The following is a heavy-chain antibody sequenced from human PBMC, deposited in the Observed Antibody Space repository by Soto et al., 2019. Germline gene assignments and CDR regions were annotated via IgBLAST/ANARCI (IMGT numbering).Heavy chain of an antibody. V-gene: IGHV3-9*01. J-gene: IGHJ6*02. CDR2: ISWNSGSI. Sequence: EVQLVESGGGLVQPGRSLRLSCAASGFTFDDYAMHWVRQAPGKGLEWVSGISWNSGSIGYADSVKGRFTISRDNAKNSLYLQKNSLRAEDTALYYCAKDLGAAAMSYSLAMDVWGQGTTVTVSS. CDR1: GFTFDDYA. D-gene: IGHD6-13*01. CDR3: AKDLGAAAMSYSLAMDV.